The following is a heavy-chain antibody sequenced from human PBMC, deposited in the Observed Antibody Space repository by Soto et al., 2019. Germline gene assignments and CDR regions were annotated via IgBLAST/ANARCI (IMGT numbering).Heavy chain of an antibody. CDR1: GFTFSTYA. D-gene: IGHD2-15*01. CDR2: FSGSGGST. CDR3: AKDRYCSGGSCSGDFDY. Sequence: EVQLLESGGGLVQPGGSLRLSCAASGFTFSTYAMSWVRQAPGKGLEWVSVFSGSGGSTKYADSVKGRFTISRDNSKNTLYLQMNSLRAEDTALYYCAKDRYCSGGSCSGDFDYWGPGTLVTVSS. J-gene: IGHJ4*02. V-gene: IGHV3-23*01.